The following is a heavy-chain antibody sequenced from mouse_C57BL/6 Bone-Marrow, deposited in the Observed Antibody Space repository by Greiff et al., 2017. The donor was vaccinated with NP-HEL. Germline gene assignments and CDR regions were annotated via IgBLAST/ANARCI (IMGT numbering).Heavy chain of an antibody. CDR1: EYEFPSHD. CDR2: INSDGGST. D-gene: IGHD2-3*01. CDR3: ARQGIYDGYYGFAY. J-gene: IGHJ3*01. V-gene: IGHV5-2*01. Sequence: DVKLVESGGGLVQPGESLKLSCESNEYEFPSHDMSWVRKTPEKRLELVAAINSDGGSTYYPDTMERRFIISRDNTKKTLYLQMSSLRSEDTALYYCARQGIYDGYYGFAYWGQGTLVTVSA.